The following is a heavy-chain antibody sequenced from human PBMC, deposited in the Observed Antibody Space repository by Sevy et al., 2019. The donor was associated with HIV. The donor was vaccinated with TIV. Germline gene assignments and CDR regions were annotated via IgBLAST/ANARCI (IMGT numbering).Heavy chain of an antibody. CDR1: GFTFSSYW. J-gene: IGHJ4*02. CDR3: AMGTTAGSFDY. Sequence: GGSLRLSCAASGFTFSSYWVSWVRQAPGKGLEWVANIKQDGSEKYYVDSVKGRFTISRDNAKNSLYLQMNSLRAEDTAVYYCAMGTTAGSFDYWGQGTLVTVSS. D-gene: IGHD6-25*01. CDR2: IKQDGSEK. V-gene: IGHV3-7*01.